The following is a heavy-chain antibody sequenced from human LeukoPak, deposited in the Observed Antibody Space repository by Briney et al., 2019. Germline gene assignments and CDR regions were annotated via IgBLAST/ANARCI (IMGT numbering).Heavy chain of an antibody. D-gene: IGHD1-1*01. Sequence: SETLSLTCAVYGGSFSGYYWSWIRQPPGKGLEWIGEINHSGSTNYNPSLKSRVTMSADRSRNQFSLKLNSVTAADTAVYYCARINWNYFDYWGQGILVTVSS. V-gene: IGHV4-34*01. CDR1: GGSFSGYY. J-gene: IGHJ4*02. CDR2: INHSGST. CDR3: ARINWNYFDY.